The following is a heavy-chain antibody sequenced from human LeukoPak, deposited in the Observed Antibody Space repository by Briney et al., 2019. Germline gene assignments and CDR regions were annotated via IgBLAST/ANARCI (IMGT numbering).Heavy chain of an antibody. Sequence: PGGSLRLSCAASGLTFSSYGMHWVRQAPGKGLEWVALIWYDGSNKYYADSVKGRFTISRDNSKNTLYLQMNSLRAEDTAVYYCARGLYLYDSSGFDPNDPFDSWGQGTLVTVSS. J-gene: IGHJ4*02. CDR2: IWYDGSNK. CDR3: ARGLYLYDSSGFDPNDPFDS. D-gene: IGHD3-22*01. CDR1: GLTFSSYG. V-gene: IGHV3-33*01.